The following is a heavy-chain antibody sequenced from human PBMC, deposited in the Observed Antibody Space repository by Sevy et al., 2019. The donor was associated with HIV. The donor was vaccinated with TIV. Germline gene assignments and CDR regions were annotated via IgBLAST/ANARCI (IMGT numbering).Heavy chain of an antibody. CDR1: GFTFSSYW. J-gene: IGHJ6*03. V-gene: IGHV3-7*03. CDR3: AREGGEWLVRSYYYYMDV. Sequence: GGSLRLSCAASGFTFSSYWMSWVRQAPGKGLEWVANIKQDGSEKYYVDSVKGRFTISRDNAKNSLYLQMNSLRAEDTAVYYCAREGGEWLVRSYYYYMDVWGKGTPVTVSS. CDR2: IKQDGSEK. D-gene: IGHD6-19*01.